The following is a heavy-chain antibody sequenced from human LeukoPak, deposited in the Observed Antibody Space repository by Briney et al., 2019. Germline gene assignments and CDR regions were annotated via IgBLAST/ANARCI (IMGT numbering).Heavy chain of an antibody. D-gene: IGHD3-3*01. Sequence: PGGSLRLSCAASGFTFSSYAMSWVRQAPGKGLEWVSAISGSGGSAYYADSVKGRFTISRDNSKNTLYLQMNSLRAEDTAVYYCAKAGGDTIFGVVTNYYGMDVWGQGTTVTVSS. CDR2: ISGSGGSA. V-gene: IGHV3-23*01. CDR1: GFTFSSYA. CDR3: AKAGGDTIFGVVTNYYGMDV. J-gene: IGHJ6*02.